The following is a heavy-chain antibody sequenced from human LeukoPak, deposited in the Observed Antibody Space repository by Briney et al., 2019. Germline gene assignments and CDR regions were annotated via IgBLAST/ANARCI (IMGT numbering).Heavy chain of an antibody. CDR1: GFTFSSFV. V-gene: IGHV3-23*01. CDR3: VLRGGATDY. CDR2: ISGSGGTT. D-gene: IGHD3-16*01. Sequence: GGSLRLSCAASGFTFSSFVLNWVRQAPGKGLEWVSTISGSGGTTYYADSVKGRFTISRDNSKNTLYLQMNSLRAGDTAVYYCVLRGGATDYWGQGTLVTVSS. J-gene: IGHJ4*02.